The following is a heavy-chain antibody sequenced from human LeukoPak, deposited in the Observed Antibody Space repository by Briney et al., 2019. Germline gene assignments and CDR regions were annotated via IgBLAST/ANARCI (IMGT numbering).Heavy chain of an antibody. CDR2: INPNSGGT. CDR3: ARETTVPLYGMDV. CDR1: GYTFTGYY. V-gene: IGHV1-2*02. Sequence: ASVKVSCKASGYTFTGYYMHWVRQAAGQGLEWMGWINPNSGGTNYAQKFQGRVTMTRDTSTSTAYMELSRLRSDDTAVYYCARETTVPLYGMDVWGQGTTVTVSS. D-gene: IGHD4-11*01. J-gene: IGHJ6*02.